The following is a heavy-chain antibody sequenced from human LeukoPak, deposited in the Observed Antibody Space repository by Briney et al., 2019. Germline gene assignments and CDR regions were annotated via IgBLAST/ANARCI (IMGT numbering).Heavy chain of an antibody. Sequence: GGSLRLSCAASGFTLSSYSMNWVRQAPGKGLEWVSSISSSSSYIYYADSVKGRFTISRDNAKNSLYLQMNSLRAEDTAVYYCARPTRVVTPYYFDYWGQGTLVTVSS. J-gene: IGHJ4*02. CDR3: ARPTRVVTPYYFDY. V-gene: IGHV3-21*01. CDR2: ISSSSSYI. D-gene: IGHD4-23*01. CDR1: GFTLSSYS.